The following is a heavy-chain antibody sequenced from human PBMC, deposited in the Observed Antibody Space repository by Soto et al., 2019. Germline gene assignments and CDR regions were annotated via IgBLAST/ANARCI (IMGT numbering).Heavy chain of an antibody. V-gene: IGHV3-33*01. CDR1: GFTFSDYG. CDR3: ATSTATDAFDI. J-gene: IGHJ3*02. CDR2: VWDDGSKT. Sequence: QVQMVASGGGVVQPGKSLRLSCAASGFTFSDYGMHWVRQAPARGPEWVALVWDDGSKTYYADSVRGRFTISRDNSKNMFYLQMNSLRVEDTAIYYCATSTATDAFDIWGQGTMVTVSS.